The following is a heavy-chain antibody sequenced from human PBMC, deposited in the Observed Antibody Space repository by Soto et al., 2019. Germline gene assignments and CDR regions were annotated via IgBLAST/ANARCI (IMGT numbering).Heavy chain of an antibody. J-gene: IGHJ4*02. CDR3: ARDERGTCTGTNCYYFDY. CDR2: ISAYNGNT. CDR1: GYTFTSYG. D-gene: IGHD2-2*01. Sequence: ASVKVSCKASGYTFTSYGISWVRQAPGQGLEWMGWISAYNGNTNYAQKLQDRVTLTTDTSTGTAYMEMRSLRSDDTAVYYCARDERGTCTGTNCYYFDYWGQGTLVTVSS. V-gene: IGHV1-18*04.